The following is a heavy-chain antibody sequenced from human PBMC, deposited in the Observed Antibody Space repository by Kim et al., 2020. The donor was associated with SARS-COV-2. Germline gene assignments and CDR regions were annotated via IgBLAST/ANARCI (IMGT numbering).Heavy chain of an antibody. D-gene: IGHD3-10*01. Sequence: GESLKISCKVSGDSFTKNWIGLVRQMPGKGLEWMGIIFPGDSDTRYSPSFQGQVTMSADNSVHTAFLQWSSLKASDTAMYFCERGRITVLRGLFFFDAFD. J-gene: IGHJ3*01. CDR3: ERGRITVLRGLFFFDAFD. CDR1: GDSFTKNW. CDR2: IFPGDSDT. V-gene: IGHV5-51*01.